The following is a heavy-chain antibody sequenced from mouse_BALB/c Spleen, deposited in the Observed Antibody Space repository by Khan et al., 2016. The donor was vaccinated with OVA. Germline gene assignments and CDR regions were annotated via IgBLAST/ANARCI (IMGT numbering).Heavy chain of an antibody. J-gene: IGHJ2*02. D-gene: IGHD1-1*01. Sequence: EVKLEGSGPGLVKPSQSLSLTCTVTGYSITSDYAWNWIRQFPGNKLEWMGFISYSGNTKYNPSLKSRFSITRDTSKNQFFLQLNSVTTEDTATYYCARVYGGDFDYWGQGTSLTVSS. V-gene: IGHV3-2*02. CDR1: GYSITSDYA. CDR2: ISYSGNT. CDR3: ARVYGGDFDY.